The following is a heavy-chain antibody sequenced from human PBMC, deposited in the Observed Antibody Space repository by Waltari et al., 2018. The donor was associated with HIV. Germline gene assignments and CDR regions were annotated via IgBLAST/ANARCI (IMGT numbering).Heavy chain of an antibody. CDR2: IYHSGST. Sequence: QVQLQESGPGLVKPSETLSLPCAVSGYSISNGYYWGWIRQPPGKGLEWIGTIYHSGSTYYNPSLESRVTISVDTSKNQFSLKLSSVTAADTAVYYCARDPTFGSGWIDIWGQGAMVTVSS. CDR3: ARDPTFGSGWIDI. CDR1: GYSISNGYY. V-gene: IGHV4-38-2*02. D-gene: IGHD3-10*01. J-gene: IGHJ3*02.